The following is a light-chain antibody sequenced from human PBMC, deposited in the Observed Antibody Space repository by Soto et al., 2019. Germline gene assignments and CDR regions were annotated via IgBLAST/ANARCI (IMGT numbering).Light chain of an antibody. CDR2: DVS. J-gene: IGLJ1*01. CDR1: SSDIGDYNY. Sequence: QSALTQPASGSGSPGQSITISCVGTSSDIGDYNYVSWYQQHPGKVPKVIIYDVSNRPSGVSYRFSATKSGNTASLTISGLQAEDEADYYCCSYTRSAPLIFGPGTKV. CDR3: CSYTRSAPLI. V-gene: IGLV2-14*01.